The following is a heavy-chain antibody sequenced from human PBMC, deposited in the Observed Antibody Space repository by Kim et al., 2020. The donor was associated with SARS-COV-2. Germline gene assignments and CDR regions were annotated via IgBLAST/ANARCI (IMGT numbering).Heavy chain of an antibody. Sequence: GESLKISCKGSGYSFTSYWIGWVRQMPGKGLEWMGIIYPGDSDTRYSPSFQGQVTISADKSISTAYLQWSSLKASDTAMYYCARVDAGNYGPLDQYGTKNNWFDPWGQGTLVTVSS. D-gene: IGHD2-8*01. CDR3: ARVDAGNYGPLDQYGTKNNWFDP. CDR1: GYSFTSYW. CDR2: IYPGDSDT. V-gene: IGHV5-51*01. J-gene: IGHJ5*02.